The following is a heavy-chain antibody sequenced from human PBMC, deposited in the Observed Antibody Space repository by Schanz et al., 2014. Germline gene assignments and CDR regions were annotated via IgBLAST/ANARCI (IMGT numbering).Heavy chain of an antibody. CDR3: AKDRSWDYDSSGYFDY. CDR1: GFTFSNYG. D-gene: IGHD3-22*01. Sequence: VQLVESGGGVVQSGGSLRLSCAASGFTFSNYGMHWVRQAPGKGLEWVSAISGGGGTTYYADSVKGRFTISRDNSKNTLYLQMNSLRAEDTAVYYCAKDRSWDYDSSGYFDYWGQGTLVTVSS. V-gene: IGHV3-23*04. CDR2: ISGGGGTT. J-gene: IGHJ4*02.